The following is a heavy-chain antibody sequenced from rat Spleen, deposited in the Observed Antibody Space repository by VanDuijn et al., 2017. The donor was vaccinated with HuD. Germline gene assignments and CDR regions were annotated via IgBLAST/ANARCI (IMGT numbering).Heavy chain of an antibody. V-gene: IGHV2S12*01. D-gene: IGHD1-4*01. Sequence: QVHLKESGPGLVQSSQTLSLTCTVFGFSLTTNGVSWVRQPPGEGLEWVAAISSGGNTYYNSALKSRLSISRDTSKSQVCLKMNSLQTEDTATYFCTRESLPGFNSHWFVSWGQGTLVTVSS. CDR3: TRESLPGFNSHWFVS. J-gene: IGHJ3*01. CDR1: GFSLTTNG. CDR2: ISSGGNT.